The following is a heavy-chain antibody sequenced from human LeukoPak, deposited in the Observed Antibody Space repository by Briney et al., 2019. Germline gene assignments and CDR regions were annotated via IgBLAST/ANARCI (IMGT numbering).Heavy chain of an antibody. V-gene: IGHV3-15*01. Sequence: GGSLRLSCAASGFTFSNAWMSWVRQAPGKGLEWVGRIKSKTDGCTTDYAAPVKGRFTIPRDDSKNTLYLQMNSLKTENTAVYYCTTLTGGYYDFWSGYFIPIDYWGQGTLVTVSS. D-gene: IGHD3-3*01. CDR2: IKSKTDGCTT. J-gene: IGHJ4*02. CDR1: GFTFSNAW. CDR3: TTLTGGYYDFWSGYFIPIDY.